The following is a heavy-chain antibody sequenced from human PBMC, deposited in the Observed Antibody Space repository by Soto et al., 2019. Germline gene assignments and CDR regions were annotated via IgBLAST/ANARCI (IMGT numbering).Heavy chain of an antibody. V-gene: IGHV4-31*03. CDR3: ARWVGATSFDY. CDR2: IYYSGST. CDR1: GGSISSGGYY. D-gene: IGHD1-26*01. Sequence: SETLSLTCTVSGGSISSGGYYWSWIRQHPGKGLEWIGYIYYSGSTYYNPSLKSRVTISVDTSKNQFSLKLSSVTAADTAVYYGARWVGATSFDYWGQGTLVTVSS. J-gene: IGHJ4*02.